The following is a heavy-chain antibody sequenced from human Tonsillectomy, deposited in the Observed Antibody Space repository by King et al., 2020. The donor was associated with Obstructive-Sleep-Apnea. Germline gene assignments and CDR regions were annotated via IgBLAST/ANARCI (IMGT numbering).Heavy chain of an antibody. J-gene: IGHJ4*02. CDR2: IYYSGST. CDR3: ASLGYCSSTSCRDY. CDR1: GGSISSYY. D-gene: IGHD2-2*01. V-gene: IGHV4-59*01. Sequence: MQLQESGPGLVKPSETLSLTCTVSGGSISSYYWSWIRQPPGKGLEWIGYIYYSGSTNYNPSLKSRVTISVDTSKNQFSLKLSSVTAADTAVYYCASLGYCSSTSCRDYWGQGTLVTVSS.